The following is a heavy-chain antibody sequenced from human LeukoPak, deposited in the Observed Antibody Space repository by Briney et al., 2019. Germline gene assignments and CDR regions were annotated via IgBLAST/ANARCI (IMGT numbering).Heavy chain of an antibody. V-gene: IGHV3-7*01. CDR1: GFSFSRYW. CDR3: ARDATTAIGTVYMDV. CDR2: IKQDGSEK. D-gene: IGHD1-1*01. Sequence: LSGGSLRLSCAASGFSFSRYWMSWVRQAPGKGLEWVANIKQDGSEKNYVESVKGRFTISRDNAKNSLYLEMNSLRVEDTAIYYCARDATTAIGTVYMDVWGKGTTVTISS. J-gene: IGHJ6*03.